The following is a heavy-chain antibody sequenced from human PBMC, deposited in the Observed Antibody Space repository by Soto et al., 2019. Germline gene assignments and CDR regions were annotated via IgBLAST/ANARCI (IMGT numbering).Heavy chain of an antibody. Sequence: SETLSLTCTVSGGSISSSSYYWGWIRQPPGKGLEWIGSIYYSGSTYYNPSLKSRVTISVDTSKNQFSLKLSSVTAADTAVYYCARPYSSSWYDYYYYMDVWGKGTTVTVSS. V-gene: IGHV4-39*01. CDR3: ARPYSSSWYDYYYYMDV. CDR1: GGSISSSSYY. J-gene: IGHJ6*03. D-gene: IGHD6-13*01. CDR2: IYYSGST.